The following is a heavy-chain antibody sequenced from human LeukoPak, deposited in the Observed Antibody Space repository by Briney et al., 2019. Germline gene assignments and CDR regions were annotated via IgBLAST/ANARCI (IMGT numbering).Heavy chain of an antibody. J-gene: IGHJ6*02. D-gene: IGHD3-22*01. CDR3: AREDYYDSSGSSYYYYYGMDV. Sequence: SVKVSCKASGGTFSSYAISWVRQAPGQGLEWMGGIIPISGTANYAQKFQGRVTITADESTSTAYMELSSLRSEDTAVYYCAREDYYDSSGSSYYYYYGMDVWGQGTTVTVSS. V-gene: IGHV1-69*13. CDR1: GGTFSSYA. CDR2: IIPISGTA.